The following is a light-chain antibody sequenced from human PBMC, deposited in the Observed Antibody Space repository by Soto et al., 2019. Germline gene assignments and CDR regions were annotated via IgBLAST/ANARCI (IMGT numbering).Light chain of an antibody. V-gene: IGKV1-5*03. CDR1: QTTSSW. CDR2: KAS. CDR3: QHYNSYSEA. Sequence: DIQLTQSPSTLSGSVGARVTITCRASQTTSSWLAWYQQKPGKAPKLLIYKASTLKSGVPSRFSGSGSGTDFTLTISSLQPDDFATYDCQHYNSYSEAVGQGTKVELK. J-gene: IGKJ1*01.